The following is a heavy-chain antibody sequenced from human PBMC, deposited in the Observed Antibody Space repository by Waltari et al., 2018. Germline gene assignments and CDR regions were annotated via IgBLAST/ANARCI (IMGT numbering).Heavy chain of an antibody. CDR3: AKEGGGVTFDI. CDR1: GFTFSNYV. D-gene: IGHD2-8*02. CDR2: IYTGGST. Sequence: EVQLLQSGGGLVQPGGSLRLSCAGSGFTFSNYVMSWVRQAPGKGLEWVSVIYTGGSTHYADSVKGRFTVSRDNSKSTLYLQMDTLTPEDTAVYYCAKEGGGVTFDIWSQGTMVTVSS. V-gene: IGHV3-23*03. J-gene: IGHJ3*02.